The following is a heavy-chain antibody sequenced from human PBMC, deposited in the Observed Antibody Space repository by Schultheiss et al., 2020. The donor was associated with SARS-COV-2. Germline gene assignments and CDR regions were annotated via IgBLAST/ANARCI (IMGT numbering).Heavy chain of an antibody. J-gene: IGHJ3*02. CDR2: IYFTGTT. Sequence: SETLSLTFVVSGGSISRGGNSWSWIRQPPGKGLEWMGYIYFTGTTYYNPSLKSRVTISIDTSRNQFSLKLTSVTPADTAVYYCARGFGAGPFDIWGQGTTVTVSS. V-gene: IGHV4-30-4*07. CDR3: ARGFGAGPFDI. D-gene: IGHD3-10*01. CDR1: GGSISRGGNS.